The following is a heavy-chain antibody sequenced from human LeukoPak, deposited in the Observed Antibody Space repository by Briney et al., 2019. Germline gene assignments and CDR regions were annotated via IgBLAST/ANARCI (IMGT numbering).Heavy chain of an antibody. CDR3: ASGPSCYDCYSYGMDV. CDR1: GYTFTSYA. Sequence: ASVKVSCKASGYTFTSYAMHWLRQAPGQRLEWMGWINAVNGHTKSSQKFQGRVTITRDTSANTAYMELSSLKSEDTAVYFCASGPSCYDCYSYGMDVWGQGTTVTVSS. CDR2: INAVNGHT. J-gene: IGHJ6*02. V-gene: IGHV1-3*01. D-gene: IGHD2-2*01.